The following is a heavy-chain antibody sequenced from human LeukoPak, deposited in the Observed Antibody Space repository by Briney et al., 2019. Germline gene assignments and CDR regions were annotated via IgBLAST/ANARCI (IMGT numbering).Heavy chain of an antibody. D-gene: IGHD3-16*02. CDR3: ARVVMITFGGVIGTYFDY. Sequence: SVKVSCKASGGTFSSYAISWVRQAPGQGLEWMGGIIPIFGTANYAQKFQGRVTITADESTSTAYMELSSLRSEDTAVYYCARVVMITFGGVIGTYFDYWGQGTLVTVSS. J-gene: IGHJ4*02. CDR2: IIPIFGTA. V-gene: IGHV1-69*01. CDR1: GGTFSSYA.